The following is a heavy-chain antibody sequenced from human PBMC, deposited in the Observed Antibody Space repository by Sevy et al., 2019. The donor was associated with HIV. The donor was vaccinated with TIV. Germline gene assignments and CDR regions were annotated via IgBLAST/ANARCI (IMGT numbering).Heavy chain of an antibody. D-gene: IGHD2-15*01. J-gene: IGHJ5*02. CDR3: ATVGLGYYSGSSYYQGDWFDP. CDR2: LDPGNGEI. V-gene: IGHV1-24*01. CDR1: GYSLSKLS. Sequence: ASVKVSCKVFGYSLSKLSMHWVRQAPGKGLEWMGSLDPGNGEITYAQTLQGRVTMTEDTSTDTAYMELSSLTSEDTATSHCATVGLGYYSGSSYYQGDWFDPWGQGTLVSVSS.